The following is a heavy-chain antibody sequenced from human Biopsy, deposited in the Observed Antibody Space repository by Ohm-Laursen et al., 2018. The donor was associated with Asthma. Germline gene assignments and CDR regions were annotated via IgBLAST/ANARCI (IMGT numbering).Heavy chain of an antibody. CDR3: ARDFTIGSGSPFHF. V-gene: IGHV3-21*01. Sequence: GSLRLSCAASGFDLSDYTMNWVRQAPGKGLEWVSSTSSLSRYKYYSDALRGRVTVSRDNAKSSLHLQMSSLRAEDTAVYFCARDFTIGSGSPFHFWGPGTLVTVSS. CDR2: TSSLSRYK. D-gene: IGHD3-10*01. J-gene: IGHJ4*01. CDR1: GFDLSDYT.